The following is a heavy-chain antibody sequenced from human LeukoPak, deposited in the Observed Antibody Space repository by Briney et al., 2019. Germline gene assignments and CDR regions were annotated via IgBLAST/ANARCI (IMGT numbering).Heavy chain of an antibody. V-gene: IGHV4-30-2*01. CDR1: GDSITSGRYY. CDR2: IYHSGST. D-gene: IGHD1-26*01. CDR3: ARVPGGSYYFDY. Sequence: SETLSLTCTVSGDSITSGRYYWSWIRQPPGKGLEWIGYIYHSGSTYYNPSLKSRVTISVDRSKNQFSLKLSSVTAADTAVYYCARVPGGSYYFDYWGQGTLVTVSS. J-gene: IGHJ4*02.